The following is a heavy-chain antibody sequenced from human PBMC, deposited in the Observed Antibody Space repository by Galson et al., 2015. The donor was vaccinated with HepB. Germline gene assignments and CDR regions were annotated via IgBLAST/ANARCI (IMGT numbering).Heavy chain of an antibody. CDR2: IIPVVGTT. D-gene: IGHD3-22*01. Sequence: SVKVSCKASGGSFKSHAISWVRQAPGQGLEWMGGIIPVVGTTSYAQKFKGRVTVTADETTDTVYMELSSLRSEDTAVYYCARDRVFVVDRYYFESRGFDYWGQGSLVTVSS. V-gene: IGHV1-69*13. CDR1: GGSFKSHA. J-gene: IGHJ4*02. CDR3: ARDRVFVVDRYYFESRGFDY.